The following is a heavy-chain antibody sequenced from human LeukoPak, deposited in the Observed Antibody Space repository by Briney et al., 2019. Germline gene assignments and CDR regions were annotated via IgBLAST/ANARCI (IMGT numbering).Heavy chain of an antibody. Sequence: SGFSFXSYGMHWVRQAPGKGLEWMAFIRSDGSNKYYADSVKGRFTISRDNSKNTLYLQMNSLRAEDTAVYYCARILDSAWGELGYWGQGTLVTVSS. V-gene: IGHV3-30*02. D-gene: IGHD6-19*01. CDR3: ARILDSAWGELGY. CDR1: GFSFXSYG. J-gene: IGHJ4*02. CDR2: IRSDGSNK.